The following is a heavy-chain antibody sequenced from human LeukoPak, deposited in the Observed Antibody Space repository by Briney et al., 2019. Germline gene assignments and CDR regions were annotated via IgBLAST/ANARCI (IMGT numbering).Heavy chain of an antibody. D-gene: IGHD3-22*01. J-gene: IGHJ1*01. Sequence: ASVKVSCKASGYTFTSYDINWVRQATGQGLEWMGWMNPNSGNTGYAQKFQGRVTMTRNTSISTAYMGLSSLRSEDTAVYYCASPGEYYYDSSGYYKYFHHWGQGTLVTVSS. CDR3: ASPGEYYYDSSGYYKYFHH. V-gene: IGHV1-8*01. CDR1: GYTFTSYD. CDR2: MNPNSGNT.